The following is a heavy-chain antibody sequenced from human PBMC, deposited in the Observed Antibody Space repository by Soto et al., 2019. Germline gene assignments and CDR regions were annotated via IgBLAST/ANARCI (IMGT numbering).Heavy chain of an antibody. CDR3: ARGLTLSDTSGYYVY. J-gene: IGHJ4*02. D-gene: IGHD3-22*01. Sequence: ASVKVSCKASGYIFTGYYMHWVRQAPGRGPEWMGWINPKSGVTNYAQKFQGLVTMTRDTSINTAYMELSSLRSDDTAVYYCARGLTLSDTSGYYVYWGQGSLVTAPQ. CDR2: INPKSGVT. V-gene: IGHV1-2*04. CDR1: GYIFTGYY.